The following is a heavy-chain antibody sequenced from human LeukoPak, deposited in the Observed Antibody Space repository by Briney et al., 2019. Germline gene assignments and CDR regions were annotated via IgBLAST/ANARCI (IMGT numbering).Heavy chain of an antibody. D-gene: IGHD6-6*01. J-gene: IGHJ4*02. CDR1: GFTFSTYS. Sequence: PGGSLRLSCAASGFTFSTYSMNWVRQAPGKGLEWVSSISSSNNYIFYADSVKGRFTISRDNAKNSLYLRMNSLRAEDTAVYYCARELISSSSVLLPDYWGQGTLVTVSS. V-gene: IGHV3-21*06. CDR3: ARELISSSSVLLPDY. CDR2: ISSSNNYI.